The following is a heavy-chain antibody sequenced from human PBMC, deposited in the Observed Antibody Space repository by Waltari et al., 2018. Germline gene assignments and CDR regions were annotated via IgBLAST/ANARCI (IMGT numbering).Heavy chain of an antibody. J-gene: IGHJ4*02. Sequence: QVQLQQWGAGLLKPSETLSLTSAVYAGYFRGYYWSWIRPPPGTGLEWIGEINHSGSTNYNPSLKSRVTISVDTSKNQFSLKLSSVTAADTAVYYCARVPAGLTAGYDSSGYPDYWGQGTLVTVSS. V-gene: IGHV4-34*01. CDR1: AGYFRGYY. D-gene: IGHD3-22*01. CDR3: ARVPAGLTAGYDSSGYPDY. CDR2: INHSGST.